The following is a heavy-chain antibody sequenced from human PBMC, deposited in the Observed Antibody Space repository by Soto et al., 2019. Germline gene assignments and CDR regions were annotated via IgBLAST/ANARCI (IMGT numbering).Heavy chain of an antibody. D-gene: IGHD1-1*01. Sequence: TLSLTCALSGDSVPSNSAAWNWIRQSPSRGLEWLGRTYYRSKWYNDYAVSVKSRITINPDTSKNQFSLQLNSVTPEDTAVYYCARAVAGTSPYYYYYMDVWGKGTTVTVSS. J-gene: IGHJ6*03. CDR2: TYYRSKWYN. CDR1: GDSVPSNSAA. V-gene: IGHV6-1*01. CDR3: ARAVAGTSPYYYYYMDV.